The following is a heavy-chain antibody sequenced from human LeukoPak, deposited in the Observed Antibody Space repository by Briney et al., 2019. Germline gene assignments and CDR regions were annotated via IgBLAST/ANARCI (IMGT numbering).Heavy chain of an antibody. J-gene: IGHJ4*02. CDR2: MNPNSGNT. CDR1: GYTFITYE. CDR3: ARSPGAIAVAGYFDY. V-gene: IGHV1-8*01. D-gene: IGHD6-19*01. Sequence: GASVKVSCKASGYTFITYEINWVRQATGQELEWMGWMNPNSGNTGYAQKFQGRVTMTRNTSISTAYMELSSLRSEDTAVYYCARSPGAIAVAGYFDYWGQGTLVTVSS.